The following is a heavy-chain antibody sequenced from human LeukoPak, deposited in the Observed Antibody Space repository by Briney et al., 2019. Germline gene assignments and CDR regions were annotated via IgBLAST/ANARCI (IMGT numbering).Heavy chain of an antibody. CDR3: ARGCSSTSCYAGYY. J-gene: IGHJ4*02. D-gene: IGHD2-2*01. V-gene: IGHV1-69*04. CDR2: IIPILGIA. Sequence: SVKVSCKASGGTFSSYAISWVRQAPGQGLEWMGRIIPILGIANYAQKFQGRVTITADKSRSTAYMELSSLRSEDTAVYYCARGCSSTSCYAGYYWGQGTLVTVSS. CDR1: GGTFSSYA.